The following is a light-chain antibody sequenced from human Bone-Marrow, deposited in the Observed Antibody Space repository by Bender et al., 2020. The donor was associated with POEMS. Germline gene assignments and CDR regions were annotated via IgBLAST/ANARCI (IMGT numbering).Light chain of an antibody. Sequence: SYVLTQPPSVSLALGQTARITCGGNNIGSKSVHWYQQKPGQAPVLVVYDHDYRPSGIPDRFSGSKSGNTATLTISRVEAGEEADYYCQVWDTSSDCWVFGGGTKLTAL. CDR1: NIGSKS. J-gene: IGLJ3*02. CDR2: DHD. CDR3: QVWDTSSDCWV. V-gene: IGLV3-21*02.